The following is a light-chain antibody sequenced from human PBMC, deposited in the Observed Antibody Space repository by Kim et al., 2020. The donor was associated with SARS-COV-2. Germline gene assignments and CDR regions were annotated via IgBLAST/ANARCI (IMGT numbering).Light chain of an antibody. V-gene: IGLV3-19*01. CDR3: NSRDSSGNHWV. CDR2: GKN. CDR1: SLGRYY. Sequence: ALGQTVRITCQGDSLGRYYASCDQQKPEQAPVLVIYGKNNRPSGLPDRFAGSSSGNTASLTIPGAQAEDEADYYCNSRDSSGNHWVFGGGTQLTVL. J-gene: IGLJ3*02.